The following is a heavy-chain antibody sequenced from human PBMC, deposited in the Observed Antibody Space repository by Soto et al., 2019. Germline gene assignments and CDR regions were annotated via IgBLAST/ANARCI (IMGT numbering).Heavy chain of an antibody. CDR1: GDSISRSFW. CDR2: VLETGDN. CDR3: SRDPFADNGQFFDL. J-gene: IGHJ4*02. D-gene: IGHD1-1*01. V-gene: IGHV4-4*02. Sequence: QVQLQESGPGLVKPSETLSLTCAVFGDSISRSFWWSWVRHFPGKGLEWIGEVLETGDNNYNPSLRSRATISLDKSNNQISLRLTSVTAADTAVYHCSRDPFADNGQFFDLWGQGILVTVSS.